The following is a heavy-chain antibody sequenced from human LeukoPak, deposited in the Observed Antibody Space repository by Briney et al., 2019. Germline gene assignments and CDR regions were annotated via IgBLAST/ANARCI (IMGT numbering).Heavy chain of an antibody. V-gene: IGHV3-20*04. CDR1: GLTVGDYG. CDR2: INWSGEST. Sequence: GGSLRHSCAASGLTVGDYGMSWVRQAPGKGLEWVSGINWSGESTGYADSVKGRFTISRDNAENSLYLQMNSLRAEDTALYYCARVLSSSWYSLRYWGRGTLVTVSS. D-gene: IGHD6-13*01. J-gene: IGHJ4*02. CDR3: ARVLSSSWYSLRY.